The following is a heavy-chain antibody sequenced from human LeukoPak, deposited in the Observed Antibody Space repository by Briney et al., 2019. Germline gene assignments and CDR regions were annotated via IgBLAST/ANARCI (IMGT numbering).Heavy chain of an antibody. CDR3: ARVVTMVRGVIIPRYYFDY. J-gene: IGHJ4*02. V-gene: IGHV4-38-2*02. CDR1: GYSISSGYY. CDR2: IYHSGST. D-gene: IGHD3-10*01. Sequence: PSETLSLTCTVSGYSISSGYYWGWIRQPPGKGLEWIGSIYHSGSTYYNPSLKSRVTISVDTSKNQFSLKLSSVTAADTAVYYCARVVTMVRGVIIPRYYFDYWGQGTLVTVS.